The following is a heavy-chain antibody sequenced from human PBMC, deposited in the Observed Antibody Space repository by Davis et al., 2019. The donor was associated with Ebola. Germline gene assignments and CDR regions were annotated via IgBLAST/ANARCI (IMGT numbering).Heavy chain of an antibody. Sequence: AASVKVPRKASGGTLSSYTISWVRQAPGQGVEWMGRIIPILGIANYAQKFQGRVTITADKSMSTAYMELSSLRSEDTAVYYCARTTYYYDSSGYYYEYFDYWGQGTLVTVSS. V-gene: IGHV1-69*02. J-gene: IGHJ4*02. CDR3: ARTTYYYDSSGYYYEYFDY. D-gene: IGHD3-22*01. CDR1: GGTLSSYT. CDR2: IIPILGIA.